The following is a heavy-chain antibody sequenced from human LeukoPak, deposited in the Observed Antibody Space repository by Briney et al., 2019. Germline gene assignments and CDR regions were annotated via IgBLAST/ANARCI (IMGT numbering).Heavy chain of an antibody. V-gene: IGHV3-73*01. CDR2: IRSKANSYAT. CDR1: GFTFSFAA. CDR3: TRHQYCSGGSCYAPGFDY. D-gene: IGHD2-15*01. J-gene: IGHJ4*02. Sequence: WGSLRLSCSASGFTFSFAAMLWLPQASGKGREWFGRIRSKANSYATAYAGAVKVMVTISIDDSKKQAYLQMNSLKTEDTDVYYCTRHQYCSGGSCYAPGFDYWGQGTLVTVSS.